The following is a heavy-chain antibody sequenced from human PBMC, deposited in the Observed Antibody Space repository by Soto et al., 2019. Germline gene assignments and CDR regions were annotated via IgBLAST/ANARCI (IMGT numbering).Heavy chain of an antibody. CDR2: IYYSGST. CDR3: AHSGYDDSLDY. CDR1: GGSISSYY. J-gene: IGHJ4*02. D-gene: IGHD5-12*01. Sequence: SETLSLTCTVSGGSISSYYWSWIRQPPGKGLEWIGYIYYSGSTNYNPSLKSRVTISVDTSKNQFSLKLSSVTAADTAVYYCAHSGYDDSLDYWGQGTLVTVSS. V-gene: IGHV4-59*08.